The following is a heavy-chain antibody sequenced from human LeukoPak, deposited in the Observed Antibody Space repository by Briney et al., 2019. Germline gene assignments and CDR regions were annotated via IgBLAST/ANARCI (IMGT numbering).Heavy chain of an antibody. J-gene: IGHJ6*02. Sequence: PSETLSLTCAVSGGSISSYYWTWIRQSPGRGLEYIGHIYYNGRADYNPSLKSRVTISVDTSKNQFSLKLSSVTAADTAVYYCAGLSVAGKIYYYGMDVWGQGTTVTVSS. CDR2: IYYNGRA. D-gene: IGHD6-19*01. V-gene: IGHV4-59*12. CDR1: GGSISSYY. CDR3: AGLSVAGKIYYYGMDV.